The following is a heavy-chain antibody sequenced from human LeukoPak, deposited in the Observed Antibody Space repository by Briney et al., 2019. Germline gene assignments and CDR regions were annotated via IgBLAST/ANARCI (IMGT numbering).Heavy chain of an antibody. D-gene: IGHD3-10*01. CDR1: GGSISSGSYY. CDR2: IYTSGST. V-gene: IGHV4-61*02. CDR3: ARDPLWFGEPY. Sequence: PSETLSLTCTVSGGSISSGSYYWSWIRQPAGKGLEWIGRIYTSGSTNYNPSLKSRVTISVDTSKNQFSLKLSSVTAADTAVYYCARDPLWFGEPYWGQGTRVTVSS. J-gene: IGHJ4*02.